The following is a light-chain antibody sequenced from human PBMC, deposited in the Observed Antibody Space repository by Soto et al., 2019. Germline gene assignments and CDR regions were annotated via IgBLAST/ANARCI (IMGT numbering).Light chain of an antibody. CDR2: DVS. J-gene: IGLJ1*01. CDR1: SSDIGGYNF. Sequence: SALTQPASVSGSPGQSITISCTGTSSDIGGYNFVSWYQQHPGKAPKLMIYDVSNRPSGVSYRFSGFKSGNTASLTISGLQPEDEADYYCSSYTRGATDVFGTGTKLTVL. V-gene: IGLV2-14*01. CDR3: SSYTRGATDV.